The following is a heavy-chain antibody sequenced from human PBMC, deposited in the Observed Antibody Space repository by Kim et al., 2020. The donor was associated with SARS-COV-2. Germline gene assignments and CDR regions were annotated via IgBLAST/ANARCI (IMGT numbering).Heavy chain of an antibody. D-gene: IGHD6-13*01. J-gene: IGHJ6*02. CDR1: GGSISSGGYY. Sequence: SETLSLTCTVSGGSISSGGYYWSWIRQHPGKGLEWIGYIYYSGSTYYNPSLNSRVTISVDTSKNQFSLKLSSVTAADTAVYYCARDLGIAAAPARGGEYYYYGMDVWGQGTTVTVSS. CDR3: ARDLGIAAAPARGGEYYYYGMDV. CDR2: IYYSGST. V-gene: IGHV4-31*03.